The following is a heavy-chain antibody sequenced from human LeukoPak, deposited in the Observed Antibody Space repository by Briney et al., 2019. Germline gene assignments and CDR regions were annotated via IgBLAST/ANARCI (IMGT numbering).Heavy chain of an antibody. D-gene: IGHD6-6*01. CDR3: AAARIAARPHY. J-gene: IGHJ4*02. CDR1: GYAFTSYY. CDR2: INPSGGST. V-gene: IGHV1-46*01. Sequence: VSVEVSCKTSGYAFTSYYILWVRQAPGQGLGWMGVINPSGGSTNYAQNFRGRVTITRDTSTTTVYMELNSLRSDDTAVYYCAAARIAARPHYWGQGTPVTVSS.